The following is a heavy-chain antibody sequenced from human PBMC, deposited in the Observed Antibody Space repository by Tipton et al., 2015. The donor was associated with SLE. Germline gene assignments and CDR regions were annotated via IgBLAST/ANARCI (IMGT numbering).Heavy chain of an antibody. J-gene: IGHJ4*02. V-gene: IGHV4-4*08. Sequence: TLSLTCTVSGGSISSYYWSWIRQPPGKGLEWIGYIYTSGSTNYNPSLKSRVTISVDTSKNQFSLKLSSVTAADTAVYYCAREGSSGCGYWGQGTLVTVSS. CDR3: AREGSSGCGY. D-gene: IGHD6-19*01. CDR1: GGSISSYY. CDR2: IYTSGST.